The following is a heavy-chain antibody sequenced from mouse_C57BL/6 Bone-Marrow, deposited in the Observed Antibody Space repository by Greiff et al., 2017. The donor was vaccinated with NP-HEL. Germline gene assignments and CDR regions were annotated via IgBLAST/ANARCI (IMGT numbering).Heavy chain of an antibody. J-gene: IGHJ2*01. Sequence: QVQLQQSGAELVMPGASVKLSCKASGYTFTSYWMHWVKQRPGQGLEWIGEIDPSDSYTNYNQKFKGKSTLTVDKSSSTAYMQLSSLTAEDSAVCYCARGGNYFDYWGRGTTLTVSS. CDR1: GYTFTSYW. CDR3: ARGGNYFDY. V-gene: IGHV1-69*01. CDR2: IDPSDSYT.